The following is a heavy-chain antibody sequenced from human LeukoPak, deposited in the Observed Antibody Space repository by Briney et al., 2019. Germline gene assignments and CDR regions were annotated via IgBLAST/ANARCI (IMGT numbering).Heavy chain of an antibody. CDR1: GFTFSSYW. V-gene: IGHV3-7*03. J-gene: IGHJ4*02. Sequence: GGSLRLSCAASGFTFSSYWMSWVRQAPGKGLEWVATIKQDGSERYYVDSVKGRFTISRDNAQNSLSLQMNSLRAEDAAIYYCARDRRLASFDYGGQGTLVTVSS. CDR2: IKQDGSER. D-gene: IGHD6-25*01. CDR3: ARDRRLASFDY.